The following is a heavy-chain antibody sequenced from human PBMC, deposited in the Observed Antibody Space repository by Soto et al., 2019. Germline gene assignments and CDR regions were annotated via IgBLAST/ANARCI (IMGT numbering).Heavy chain of an antibody. V-gene: IGHV4-4*02. CDR2: IFHTGST. CDR1: GGSISSGSW. J-gene: IGHJ6*02. Sequence: QVQLQESGPGLVKPSGTLSLTCAISGGSISSGSWWSWVRQPPGKGLEWIGEIFHTGSTNYNPSLGRSVTISVDKCKHQFSLELGSVTAADTAVYYCARAWGDSIAMIAAGFGMDVWGQGTTVTVSS. D-gene: IGHD3-22*01. CDR3: ARAWGDSIAMIAAGFGMDV.